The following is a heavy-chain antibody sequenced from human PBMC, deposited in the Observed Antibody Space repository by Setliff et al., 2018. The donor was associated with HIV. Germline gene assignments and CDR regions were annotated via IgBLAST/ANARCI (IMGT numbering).Heavy chain of an antibody. CDR2: IRYDGSNK. CDR3: ARLGAVAVRSAFDY. CDR1: GFTFSSHG. Sequence: LRLSCEASGFTFSSHGMHWLRQAPGKGLEWVTFIRYDGSNKYYADSVRGRFTISRGSAKNSLYLQMDSLRAEDTAVYYCARLGAVAVRSAFDYWGQGTLVTVSS. D-gene: IGHD6-19*01. V-gene: IGHV3-33*01. J-gene: IGHJ4*02.